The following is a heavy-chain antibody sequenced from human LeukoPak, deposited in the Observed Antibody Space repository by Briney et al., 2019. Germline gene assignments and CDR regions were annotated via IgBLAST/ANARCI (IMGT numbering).Heavy chain of an antibody. J-gene: IGHJ3*02. V-gene: IGHV3-48*04. CDR1: GFTFSSYS. Sequence: GGSLRLSCAASGFTFSSYSMNWVRQAPGKGLEWVSYISSSSSTIYYADSVKGRFTISRDNAKNSLYLQMNSLRSDDTAVYYCARGGYYYDSSGPGPFDIWGQGTMVTVSS. CDR3: ARGGYYYDSSGPGPFDI. CDR2: ISSSSSTI. D-gene: IGHD3-22*01.